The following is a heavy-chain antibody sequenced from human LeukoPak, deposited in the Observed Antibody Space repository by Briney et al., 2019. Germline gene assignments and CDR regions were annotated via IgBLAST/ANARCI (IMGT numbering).Heavy chain of an antibody. CDR2: IKSKTDDGTT. D-gene: IGHD4-11*01. V-gene: IGHV3-15*01. CDR3: TTGYSNYLRYYYYFYMDV. CDR1: GFTFSSYW. J-gene: IGHJ6*03. Sequence: GGSLRLSCAASGFTFSSYWMAWVRQAPGKGLEWVGRIKSKTDDGTTDYAAPVKGRFTISRDDLKETLYLQMNSLKTEDTAVYYCTTGYSNYLRYYYYFYMDVWGKGTTVTVSS.